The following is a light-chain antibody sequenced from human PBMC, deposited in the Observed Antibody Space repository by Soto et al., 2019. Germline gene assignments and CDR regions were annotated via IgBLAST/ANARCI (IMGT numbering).Light chain of an antibody. J-gene: IGKJ1*01. Sequence: DIQMTQSPSAMSASVGDRVTITCRASQDISNYLAWFQQKPGTVPRRLIYAASSLQSGVPSRFSGSGSGTGFTLTISSLQPEDFATYYCLQHNTFPRTFGQGTKVDIK. V-gene: IGKV1-17*03. CDR1: QDISNY. CDR2: AAS. CDR3: LQHNTFPRT.